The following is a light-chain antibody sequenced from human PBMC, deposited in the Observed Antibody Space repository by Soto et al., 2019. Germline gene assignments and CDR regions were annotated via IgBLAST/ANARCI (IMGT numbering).Light chain of an antibody. Sequence: EVVMTQSPATLSVSPGERATLSCRASQSVSSNLAWYQQKPGQAPRLLIYGASTRATGIPARFSGSGSGTEFTLTISSLQSEDFAVYYCQQYNNWPPEITFGPGTKVVS. CDR3: QQYNNWPPEIT. V-gene: IGKV3-15*01. J-gene: IGKJ3*01. CDR2: GAS. CDR1: QSVSSN.